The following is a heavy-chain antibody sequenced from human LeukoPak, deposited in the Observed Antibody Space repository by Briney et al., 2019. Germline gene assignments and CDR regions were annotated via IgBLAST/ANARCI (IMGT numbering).Heavy chain of an antibody. CDR1: RFIFSHYG. CDR2: IWNDGSSQ. Sequence: GESLTLSCVASRFIFSHYGMHWVRQAPGKGLEWLSVIWNDGSSQFYAASVKGRFTISRDNPQNTVYLQMNNVRAEDTAVYYCAKDAQRGFDYSNSLEKWGQGTLVIVSS. V-gene: IGHV3-33*06. J-gene: IGHJ4*02. CDR3: AKDAQRGFDYSNSLEK. D-gene: IGHD4-11*01.